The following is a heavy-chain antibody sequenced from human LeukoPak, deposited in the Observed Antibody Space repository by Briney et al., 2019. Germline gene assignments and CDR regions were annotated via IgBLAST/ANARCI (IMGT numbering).Heavy chain of an antibody. D-gene: IGHD2-2*01. CDR2: INHSGST. V-gene: IGHV4-34*01. CDR1: GFPFSSHE. Sequence: PGGSLRLSCSASGFPFSSHEMNWVRQAPGKGLEWIGEINHSGSTNYNPSLKSRVTISVDTSKNQFSLKLSSVTAADTAVYYCAGTGDIVVVPAAMLHAFDIWGQGTMVTVSS. J-gene: IGHJ3*02. CDR3: AGTGDIVVVPAAMLHAFDI.